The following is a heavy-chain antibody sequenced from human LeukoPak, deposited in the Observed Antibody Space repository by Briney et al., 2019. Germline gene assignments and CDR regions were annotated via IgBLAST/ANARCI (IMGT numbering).Heavy chain of an antibody. Sequence: GSLRLSCAASGFTFSSYAMSWVRQAPGKGLEWVSVISGSGGSTYYADSVKGRFTISRDNSKNTLYLQMNSLRAEDTAVYYCAKDEAYRGRAYGMDVWGQGTTVTVSS. CDR2: ISGSGGST. CDR1: GFTFSSYA. D-gene: IGHD1-26*01. V-gene: IGHV3-23*01. J-gene: IGHJ6*02. CDR3: AKDEAYRGRAYGMDV.